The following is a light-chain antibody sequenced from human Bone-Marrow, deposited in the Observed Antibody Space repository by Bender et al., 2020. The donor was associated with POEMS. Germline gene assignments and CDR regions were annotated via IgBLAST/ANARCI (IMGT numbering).Light chain of an antibody. V-gene: IGLV2-23*02. CDR1: SSDVGNYNL. Sequence: QSALTQPASVSRSPGQSITISCTGTSSDVGNYNLVSWYQQKSGTAPRLLIYDVTQRPSGISSRFSGSKFGNTASLTISGLQAEDEAHYYCCSYAGSYTWIFGGGTKVNVL. CDR3: CSYAGSYTWI. CDR2: DVT. J-gene: IGLJ6*01.